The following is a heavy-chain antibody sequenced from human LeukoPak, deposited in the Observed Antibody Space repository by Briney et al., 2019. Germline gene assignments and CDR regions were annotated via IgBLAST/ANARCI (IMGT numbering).Heavy chain of an antibody. J-gene: IGHJ4*02. Sequence: GGSLRLSCAASGFTFSSYEMNWVRQAPGKGLEWVSYISSSGSTIYYADSVKGRFTISRDNAKNSLYPQMNSLRAEDTAVYYCARDPVIVGAYFDYWGQGTLVTVSS. CDR2: ISSSGSTI. CDR1: GFTFSSYE. D-gene: IGHD1-26*01. V-gene: IGHV3-48*03. CDR3: ARDPVIVGAYFDY.